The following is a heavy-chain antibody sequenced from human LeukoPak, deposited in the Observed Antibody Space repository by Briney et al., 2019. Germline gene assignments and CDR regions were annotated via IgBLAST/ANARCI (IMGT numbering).Heavy chain of an antibody. V-gene: IGHV3-33*03. CDR2: IYSGGGTTK. D-gene: IGHD2-2*01. Sequence: GGSLRLSCAASGFTFSSYSMNWVRQAPGKGLEWVAIIYSGGGTTKYYAESLKDRFTITRDDSRDTLYLQMNSLRAEDTAVYYCVVILVPGGVWHFDLWGRGTLVTVSS. CDR1: GFTFSSYS. J-gene: IGHJ2*01. CDR3: VVILVPGGVWHFDL.